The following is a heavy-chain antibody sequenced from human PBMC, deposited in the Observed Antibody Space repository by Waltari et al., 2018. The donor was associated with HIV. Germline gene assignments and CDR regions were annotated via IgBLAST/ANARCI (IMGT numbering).Heavy chain of an antibody. CDR2: INAYNGNT. Sequence: QVQLVQSGGEVKKPGASVKVSCKASGYTFTSYGISWVRQAPGQGLEWMGWINAYNGNTNYAQNVQGRVTMTADASTSTAYMELRSLRSDDTAVYYWAREDDGDSYRYWGQGTLVTVSS. D-gene: IGHD4-17*01. J-gene: IGHJ4*02. V-gene: IGHV1-18*01. CDR3: AREDDGDSYRY. CDR1: GYTFTSYG.